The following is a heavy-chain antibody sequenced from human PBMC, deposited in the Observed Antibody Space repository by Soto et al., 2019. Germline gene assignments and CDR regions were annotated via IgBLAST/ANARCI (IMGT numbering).Heavy chain of an antibody. CDR1: GFTFSSYG. Sequence: QVQLVESGGGVVQPGRSLRLSCAASGFTFSSYGVHSVRQAPGKGLEWVAVISQDGTNKYYADSVKGRFTISRDNSKNTLYLQINSLRAEDTAVYYCAKEREMATIPFDYWGKGPLVTVAS. D-gene: IGHD5-12*01. J-gene: IGHJ4*02. CDR2: ISQDGTNK. CDR3: AKEREMATIPFDY. V-gene: IGHV3-30*18.